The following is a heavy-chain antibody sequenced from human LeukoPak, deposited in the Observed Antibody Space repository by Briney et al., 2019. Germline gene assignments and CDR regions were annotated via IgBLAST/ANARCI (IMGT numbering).Heavy chain of an antibody. J-gene: IGHJ4*02. CDR2: INHSGGT. V-gene: IGHV4-34*01. D-gene: IGHD3-22*01. Sequence: SETLSLTCAVYGGSFSGYYWSWIRQPPGKGLEWIGEINHSGGTNYNPSLKSRVTISVDTSKNQFSLKLSSVTAADTAVYYCASAYYYDSSGYYYGLDYWGQGTLVTVSS. CDR3: ASAYYYDSSGYYYGLDY. CDR1: GGSFSGYY.